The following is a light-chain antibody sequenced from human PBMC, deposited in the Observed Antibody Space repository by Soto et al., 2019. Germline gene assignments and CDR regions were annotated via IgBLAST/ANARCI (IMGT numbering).Light chain of an antibody. Sequence: EIVMTQSPATLSVSPGERATLSCRASQSVSSNLAWYQQKPGQAPRLLISGASRRATGIPARFSGSGSGTDFTLTISSLEPEDFAVYYCQQRSNWPITFGQGTRLEIK. CDR2: GAS. J-gene: IGKJ5*01. CDR1: QSVSSN. V-gene: IGKV3-11*01. CDR3: QQRSNWPIT.